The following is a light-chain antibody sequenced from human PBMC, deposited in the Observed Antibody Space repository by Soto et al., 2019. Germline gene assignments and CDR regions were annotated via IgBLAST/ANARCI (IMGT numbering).Light chain of an antibody. CDR2: GAS. J-gene: IGKJ1*01. CDR3: QQYDKSPWT. Sequence: EVVLTQSPGTLSLSPGERATLSCRASQIVSSSFLAWYQQKPGQAPRLLIHGASIRAAGIPDRFSGSGSGTDFTLTISRLEPEDFAVYFCQQYDKSPWTLGQGTKVDIK. V-gene: IGKV3-20*01. CDR1: QIVSSSF.